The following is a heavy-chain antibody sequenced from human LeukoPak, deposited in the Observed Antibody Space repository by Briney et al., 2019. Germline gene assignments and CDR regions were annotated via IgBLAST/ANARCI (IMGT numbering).Heavy chain of an antibody. Sequence: PGGSLRLSCAASGFTFSSYAMSWVRQAPGKGLEWVSAISGSGGSTYYADSVKGRFTISRDNSKNTLYLQMNSLRAEGTAVYYCAKDLGGYSYVGWFDPWGQGTLVTVSS. CDR2: ISGSGGST. V-gene: IGHV3-23*01. CDR1: GFTFSSYA. CDR3: AKDLGGYSYVGWFDP. J-gene: IGHJ5*02. D-gene: IGHD5-18*01.